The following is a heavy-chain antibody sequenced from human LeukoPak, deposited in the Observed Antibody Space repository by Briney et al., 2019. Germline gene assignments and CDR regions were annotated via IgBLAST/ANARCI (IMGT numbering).Heavy chain of an antibody. D-gene: IGHD6-19*01. V-gene: IGHV3-23*01. CDR2: IRGDGGNA. J-gene: IGHJ4*02. Sequence: PGGSLRLSCAASGFTFSTYAMNWVRQAPGKGLEWVSVIRGDGGNAYYADSVKGRFTISRDNSRNTLYLQMNSLRAEDTAVYYCAKGLAVAAPLAFYFDYWGQGTLVTVSS. CDR3: AKGLAVAAPLAFYFDY. CDR1: GFTFSTYA.